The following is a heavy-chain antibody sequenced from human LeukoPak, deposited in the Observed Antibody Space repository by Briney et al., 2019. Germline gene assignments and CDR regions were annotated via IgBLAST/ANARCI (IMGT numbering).Heavy chain of an antibody. V-gene: IGHV3-11*04. D-gene: IGHD6-13*01. CDR2: ISNSGSTI. J-gene: IGHJ6*02. CDR3: ARAGVSSSWYDHYYYGMDV. Sequence: PGGSLRLSCAASGFTFSDYYMSWIRQAPGKGLEWVSYISNSGSTIYYADSVKGRFTISRDNAKNSLYLQMDSLRAEDTAVYYCARAGVSSSWYDHYYYGMDVWGQGTTVTVSS. CDR1: GFTFSDYY.